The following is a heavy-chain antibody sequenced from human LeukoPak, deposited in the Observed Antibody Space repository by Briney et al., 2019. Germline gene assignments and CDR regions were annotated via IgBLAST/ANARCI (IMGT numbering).Heavy chain of an antibody. CDR2: IRYDGSNK. CDR3: AKGDTSRDGYSSGTSCYEHYFDY. CDR1: GFTFRSYG. J-gene: IGHJ4*02. D-gene: IGHD2-2*01. Sequence: PGWSLRLSCAASGFTFRSYGMHWVRQAPGKGLEGVAFIRYDGSNKYYADSAKGRFTISRDNSKNTLYLQMHSLRAEDTAVYYCAKGDTSRDGYSSGTSCYEHYFDYWGQGTLVTVSS. V-gene: IGHV3-30*02.